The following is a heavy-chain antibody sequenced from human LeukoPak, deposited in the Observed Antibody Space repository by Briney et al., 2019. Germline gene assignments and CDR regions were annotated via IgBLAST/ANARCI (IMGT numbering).Heavy chain of an antibody. CDR3: ARRITIFGVAHDAFDI. V-gene: IGHV3-21*01. D-gene: IGHD3-3*01. CDR1: RFTFTTYS. Sequence: GGSLRLSCAASRFTFTTYSMNWVRQAPGKGLEWVSSISSTGSYIYYADSVKGRFTLSRDNAKTSLYLQMNSLRAEDTAVYYCARRITIFGVAHDAFDIWGQGTMVTVSS. CDR2: ISSTGSYI. J-gene: IGHJ3*02.